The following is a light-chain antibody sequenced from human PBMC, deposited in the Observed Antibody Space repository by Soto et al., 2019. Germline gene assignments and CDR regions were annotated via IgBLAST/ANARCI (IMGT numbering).Light chain of an antibody. CDR2: GAS. CDR1: QSVSAN. V-gene: IGKV3-15*01. Sequence: EIVMTQSPDTLSVSPGERATLSCRASQSVSANLAWYQQKPGQAPRLLIHGASTRATGIPARFSGSGFGTEFTLSISSLQSEDFAVYYCQQYNNWPRHTFGQGTKLEI. CDR3: QQYNNWPRHT. J-gene: IGKJ2*01.